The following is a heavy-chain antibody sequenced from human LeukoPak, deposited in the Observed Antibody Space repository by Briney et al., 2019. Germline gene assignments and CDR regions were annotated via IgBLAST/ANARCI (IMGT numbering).Heavy chain of an antibody. V-gene: IGHV4-59*06. CDR3: ARYFEH. CDR2: IFYSGST. Sequence: KPAETLSLTCTVSGGSISSYYWNWLRQPPGKGLEWIGYIFYSGSTSYNPSLKSRATISVYTSKNQFSLKLSSVTAADTAVYYCARYFEHWGQGTLVTVSS. CDR1: GGSISSYY. J-gene: IGHJ4*02.